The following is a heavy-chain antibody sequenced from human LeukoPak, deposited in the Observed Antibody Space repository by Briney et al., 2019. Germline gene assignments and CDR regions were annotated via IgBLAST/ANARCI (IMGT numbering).Heavy chain of an antibody. D-gene: IGHD3-3*01. Sequence: GESLRLSCVGSGITFSSYWMNWVRQAPGKGLEWVAIIKQDGSDTHYVDSVKGRLTISRDNAKNSLYLQINNLRAEDTAVYYCAKDHYWSIDYWGRGTLVTVS. J-gene: IGHJ4*02. CDR2: IKQDGSDT. V-gene: IGHV3-7*01. CDR3: AKDHYWSIDY. CDR1: GITFSSYW.